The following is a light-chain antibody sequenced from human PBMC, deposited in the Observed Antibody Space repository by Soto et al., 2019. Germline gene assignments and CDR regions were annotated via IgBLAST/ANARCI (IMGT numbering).Light chain of an antibody. V-gene: IGLV2-14*01. Sequence: QSALTQPASVSGSLGQSITISCTGTTSDVGGYNYVSWYQQHPGKAPLLMIYEVTNRPSGVFNRFSGSKSGNTASLTISGLQVEDEAEYYCGSYTGSITYVFGTGTKLTVL. CDR3: GSYTGSITYV. J-gene: IGLJ1*01. CDR1: TSDVGGYNY. CDR2: EVT.